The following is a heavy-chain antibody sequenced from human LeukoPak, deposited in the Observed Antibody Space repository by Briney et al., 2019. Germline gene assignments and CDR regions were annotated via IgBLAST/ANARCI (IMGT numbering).Heavy chain of an antibody. CDR3: ARGRCSCRSCYLFDS. J-gene: IGHJ4*02. D-gene: IGHD2-2*01. CDR2: INPNSGGT. CDR1: GYTLTVYY. V-gene: IGHV1-2*02. Sequence: ASVKVSCKAAGYTLTVYYMHWRGQAPGQGLEWMGWINPNSGGTSYAQKFQGRVTMTRDTSISTAYMELSRLRSDDTAVYYCARGRCSCRSCYLFDSWGQGTLVTVSS.